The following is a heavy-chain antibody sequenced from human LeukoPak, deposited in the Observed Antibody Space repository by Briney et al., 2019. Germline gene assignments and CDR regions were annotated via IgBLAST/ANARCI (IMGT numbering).Heavy chain of an antibody. Sequence: SSETLSLTCTVSGGSISTYYWSWIRQPPGKGLEWIGYIYYSGTTNYNPSLKSRVTISVDTSKNQFSLNLSSVTAADTAVYYCARDEGGFDIWGQGTMVTVSS. CDR3: ARDEGGFDI. D-gene: IGHD2-15*01. J-gene: IGHJ3*02. CDR2: IYYSGTT. CDR1: GGSISTYY. V-gene: IGHV4-59*01.